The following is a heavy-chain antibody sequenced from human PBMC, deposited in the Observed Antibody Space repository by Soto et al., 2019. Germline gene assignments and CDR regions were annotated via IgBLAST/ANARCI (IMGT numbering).Heavy chain of an antibody. CDR3: AKSCSGGSCYTDAFNI. D-gene: IGHD2-15*01. Sequence: PSDTLCLTCTVSGGYIRSGGYYWSWIRKHPGKGLEWIGYIHYSGSTYYNPSLKSRVTISVDTSKNQFSLKLRPVTAADTAGYYCAKSCSGGSCYTDAFNIFGQGRMVTVS. V-gene: IGHV4-31*03. CDR2: IHYSGST. J-gene: IGHJ3*02. CDR1: GGYIRSGGYY.